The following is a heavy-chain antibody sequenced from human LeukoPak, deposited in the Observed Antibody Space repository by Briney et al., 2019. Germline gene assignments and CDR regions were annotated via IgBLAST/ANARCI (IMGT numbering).Heavy chain of an antibody. J-gene: IGHJ4*02. CDR3: ARGEEPDYGGNPDY. Sequence: SETLSLTCTVSGYSISSGYYWCWIRQPPGKGLEWIGSIYHSGSTYYNPSLKSRVTISVDTSKNQSSLKLSSVTAADTAVYYCARGEEPDYGGNPDYWGQGTLVTVSS. V-gene: IGHV4-38-2*02. D-gene: IGHD4-23*01. CDR2: IYHSGST. CDR1: GYSISSGYY.